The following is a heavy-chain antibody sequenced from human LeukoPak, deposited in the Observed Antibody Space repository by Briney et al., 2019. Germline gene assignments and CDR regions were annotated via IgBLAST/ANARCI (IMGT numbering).Heavy chain of an antibody. CDR2: ISYTGST. CDR3: ARVSQGRYFDWLFAFDI. J-gene: IGHJ3*02. Sequence: SETLSLTCTVSGDSISNTNYYWGWIRQPPGKGLEWIGSISYTGSTSYNPSLKSRVTISVDTSKNQFSLMLSSVTAADTAVYYCARVSQGRYFDWLFAFDIWGQGTMVTVSS. CDR1: GDSISNTNYY. V-gene: IGHV4-39*07. D-gene: IGHD3-9*01.